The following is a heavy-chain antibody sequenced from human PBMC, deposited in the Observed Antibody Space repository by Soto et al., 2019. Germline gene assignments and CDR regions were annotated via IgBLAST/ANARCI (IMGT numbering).Heavy chain of an antibody. Sequence: QVQLQESGPGLVKPSETLSLTCTVSGGSISSHFWSWIRQPPGSGLEWIGHIDSSGSTKYNPSLKSRVSISVDMSKNQFSLKLSSVTAADTAVYYCARQLERRWIDFWGQGTLVTVSS. CDR1: GGSISSHF. CDR3: ARQLERRWIDF. V-gene: IGHV4-59*08. CDR2: IDSSGST. D-gene: IGHD1-1*01. J-gene: IGHJ4*02.